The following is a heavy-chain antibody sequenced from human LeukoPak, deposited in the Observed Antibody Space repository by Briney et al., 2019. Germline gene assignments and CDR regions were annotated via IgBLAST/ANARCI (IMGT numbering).Heavy chain of an antibody. Sequence: GGSLRLSCAASGFTFSSYSMNWVRQAPGKGLEWVSSISSSSSYIYYADSVKGRFTISRDNAKNSLYLQMNFLRVEDTAMYYCARDIPGGSTHLDYWGQGTLVTVSP. CDR2: ISSSSSYI. J-gene: IGHJ4*02. CDR3: ARDIPGGSTHLDY. CDR1: GFTFSSYS. D-gene: IGHD1-26*01. V-gene: IGHV3-21*01.